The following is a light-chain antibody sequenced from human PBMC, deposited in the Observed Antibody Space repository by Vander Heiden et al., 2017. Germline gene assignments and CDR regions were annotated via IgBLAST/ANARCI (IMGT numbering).Light chain of an antibody. Sequence: QSALTQPAFVSGSPGQSITISCTGTSSDVGSYNYVSWYQRHPGKAPKLMIFDVSNRPSDISNRFSASKSGNTASLTISGLQAEDEADYYCASYTSSTTRVFGGGTKLTVL. J-gene: IGLJ2*01. CDR3: ASYTSSTTRV. CDR1: SSDVGSYNY. V-gene: IGLV2-14*03. CDR2: DVS.